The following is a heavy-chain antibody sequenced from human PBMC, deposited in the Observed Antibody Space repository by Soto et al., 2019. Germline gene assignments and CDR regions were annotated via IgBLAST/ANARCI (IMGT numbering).Heavy chain of an antibody. D-gene: IGHD2-2*01. CDR3: ARHEGIVVVPAAISGMDV. CDR1: GYSFTSYW. CDR2: IYPGDSDT. V-gene: IGHV5-51*01. Sequence: PGESLKISCKGSGYSFTSYWIGWVRQMPGKGLEWMGIIYPGDSDTRYSPSFQGQVTISADKSISTAYLQWSSLKASDTAMYYCARHEGIVVVPAAISGMDVWGQGTTVTVSS. J-gene: IGHJ6*02.